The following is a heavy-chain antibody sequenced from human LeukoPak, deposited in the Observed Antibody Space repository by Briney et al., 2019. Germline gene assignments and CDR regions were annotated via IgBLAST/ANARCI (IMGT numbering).Heavy chain of an antibody. D-gene: IGHD3-22*01. CDR3: AKDSREVYYYDSSGYQDY. CDR2: ISYDGSNK. Sequence: GGSLRLSCAASGFTFSSYGMHWVRQAPGKGLEWVAVISYDGSNKYYADSVRGRFSISRDNSKNTLYLQMNSLRAEDTAVYYCAKDSREVYYYDSSGYQDYWGQGTLVTVSS. V-gene: IGHV3-30*18. J-gene: IGHJ4*02. CDR1: GFTFSSYG.